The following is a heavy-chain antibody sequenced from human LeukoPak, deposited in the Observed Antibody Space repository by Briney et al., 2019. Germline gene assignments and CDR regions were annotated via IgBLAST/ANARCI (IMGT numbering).Heavy chain of an antibody. CDR2: ISSNGGST. Sequence: TGGSLRLSCAASGLTFSSYAMHWVRQAPGKGLEYVSAISSNGGSTYYANSVKGRFTISRDNSKNTLYLQMGSLRAEDTAVYYCARDRGSYYDSSGYYSADAFDIWGQGTMVTVSS. V-gene: IGHV3-64*01. D-gene: IGHD3-22*01. J-gene: IGHJ3*02. CDR1: GLTFSSYA. CDR3: ARDRGSYYDSSGYYSADAFDI.